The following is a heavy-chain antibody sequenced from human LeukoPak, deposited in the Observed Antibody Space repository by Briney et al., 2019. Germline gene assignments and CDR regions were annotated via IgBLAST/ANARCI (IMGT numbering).Heavy chain of an antibody. V-gene: IGHV5-51*01. Sequence: GESLKISREGSGYRFSIYWIAWVRQMPGRGPEWIGIIYPGDSATRYSPSFQGPVTILPDKSISTADLQWSSLKASDTAMYYCARLPTPSGTYDYWGQGTLVTVSS. J-gene: IGHJ4*02. CDR3: ARLPTPSGTYDY. CDR2: IYPGDSAT. CDR1: GYRFSIYW. D-gene: IGHD1-26*01.